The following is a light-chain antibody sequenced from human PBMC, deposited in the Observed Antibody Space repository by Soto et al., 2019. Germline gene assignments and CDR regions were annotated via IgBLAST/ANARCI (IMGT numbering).Light chain of an antibody. CDR2: DVS. V-gene: IGLV2-14*01. CDR3: SSYTSSSTVV. Sequence: QPALTQPPSVSGAPGQMVTISCTGSSSNIGAGYDVHWYQQHPGKAPKLMIYDVSNRPSGVSNRFSGSKSGNTASLTISGLLAEDEADYYCSSYTSSSTVVFGGGTKVTVL. CDR1: SSNIGAGYD. J-gene: IGLJ2*01.